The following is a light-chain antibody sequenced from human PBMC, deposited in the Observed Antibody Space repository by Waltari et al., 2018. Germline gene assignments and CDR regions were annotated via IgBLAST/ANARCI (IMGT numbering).Light chain of an antibody. V-gene: IGLV1-44*01. CDR3: AAWDDSLNGPWV. Sequence: QSVLTQPPSASGTPGQRVAISCSGTTPNIGTNPVTWYQHLPGTAPKLLIYNTNQRPSEVPDRFSGSKSGTSASLAISGLQSEDEAEYYCAAWDDSLNGPWVFGGGTKLTVL. CDR1: TPNIGTNP. J-gene: IGLJ3*02. CDR2: NTN.